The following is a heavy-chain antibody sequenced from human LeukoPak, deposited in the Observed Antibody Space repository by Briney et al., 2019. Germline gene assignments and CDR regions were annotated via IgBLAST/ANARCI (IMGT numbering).Heavy chain of an antibody. J-gene: IGHJ4*02. CDR1: GGSISSGSYY. V-gene: IGHV4-61*02. CDR2: IYTSGST. CDR3: AREFDS. Sequence: SQTLSLTCTVSGGSISSGSYYWSWIRQPAGKGLEWIGRIYTSGSTNYNPSLKSRVTIPVDTSKNQFSLKLSSVTAADTAVYYCAREFDSWGQGTLVTVSS.